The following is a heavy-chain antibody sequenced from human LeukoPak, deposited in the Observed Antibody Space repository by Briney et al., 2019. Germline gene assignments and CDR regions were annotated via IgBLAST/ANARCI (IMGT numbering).Heavy chain of an antibody. CDR2: SNHSGST. Sequence: SETLSLTCAVYGGSFSGYYWSWIRQPPGKGLEWIGESNHSGSTNYNPSLKSRVTISVDTSKNQFSLKLSSVTAADTAVYYCARNWGGDYGIWGQGTMVTVSS. CDR1: GGSFSGYY. CDR3: ARNWGGDYGI. J-gene: IGHJ3*02. D-gene: IGHD3-16*01. V-gene: IGHV4-34*01.